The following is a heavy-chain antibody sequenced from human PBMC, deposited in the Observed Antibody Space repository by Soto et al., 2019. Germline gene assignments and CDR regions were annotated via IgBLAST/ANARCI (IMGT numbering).Heavy chain of an antibody. D-gene: IGHD3-9*01. J-gene: IGHJ4*02. CDR2: IKTKSEGVAT. V-gene: IGHV3-15*01. Sequence: DVQLVESGGGLVQPGGSLRLSCAASGFTFINAWMTWVRQAPGKGLEWLGRIKTKSEGVATDYAAPVKGRFTISRDDSKSTLYLQMNSLKTGDTAVYYCTTVGRYFDWAFDNWGQGTLVTVSS. CDR1: GFTFINAW. CDR3: TTVGRYFDWAFDN.